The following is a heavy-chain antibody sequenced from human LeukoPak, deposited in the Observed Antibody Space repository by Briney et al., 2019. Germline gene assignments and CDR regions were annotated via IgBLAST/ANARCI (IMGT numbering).Heavy chain of an antibody. CDR3: ARGEPGIAVAGSTDAFDI. D-gene: IGHD6-19*01. V-gene: IGHV4-34*01. J-gene: IGHJ3*02. CDR2: INHSGST. Sequence: SETLSLTCAVYGGSFSGYYWSWIRQPPGKGLEWIGEINHSGSTNYNPSLKSRVTISVDTSKNQFSLKLSSVTAADTAVYYCARGEPGIAVAGSTDAFDIWGQGTMVTVSS. CDR1: GGSFSGYY.